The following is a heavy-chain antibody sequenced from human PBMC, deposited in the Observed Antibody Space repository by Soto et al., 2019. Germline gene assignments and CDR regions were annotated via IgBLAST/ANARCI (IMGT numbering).Heavy chain of an antibody. CDR3: SRGLVVFDAFDI. CDR2: ISGSGGST. V-gene: IGHV3-23*01. Sequence: EVQLLESGGGLVQPGGSLRLSCAASGFTFSSYAMSWVRQAPGKGLEWVSAISGSGGSTYYADSVKGRFTISRDNSKNTLYLQMNSLRDEDTAVYYCSRGLVVFDAFDIWGQGTLVTVSS. D-gene: IGHD2-8*02. J-gene: IGHJ3*02. CDR1: GFTFSSYA.